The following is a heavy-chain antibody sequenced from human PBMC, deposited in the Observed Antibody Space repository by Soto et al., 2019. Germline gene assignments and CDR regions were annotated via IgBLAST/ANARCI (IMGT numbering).Heavy chain of an antibody. CDR1: GFSLRTSGVG. V-gene: IGHV2-5*01. CDR3: ARRLPFTGSDS. J-gene: IGHJ5*01. CDR2: TFWNDDE. D-gene: IGHD3-16*01. Sequence: SGPTLVNPTQTLTLTCTFSGFSLRTSGVGVLWIRQPPGKALEWLALTFWNDDERYNTSLTNRLTITKDTSKNQVVLTITDVNPADTGTYFCARRLPFTGSDSWGQGTQVTVS.